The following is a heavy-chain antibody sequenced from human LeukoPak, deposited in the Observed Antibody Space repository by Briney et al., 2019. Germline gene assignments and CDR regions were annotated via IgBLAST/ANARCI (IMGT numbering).Heavy chain of an antibody. Sequence: PGGSLRLSCAASGFTFSSYWMSWVRQAPGKGLEWVANIKQDGSEKYYVDSVKGRFTISRDNAKNSLYLQMNSLRVEDTAVYYCARKGLRFPYYMDVWGKGTTVTVSS. CDR3: ARKGLRFPYYMDV. CDR1: GFTFSSYW. CDR2: IKQDGSEK. J-gene: IGHJ6*03. V-gene: IGHV3-7*01. D-gene: IGHD3-3*01.